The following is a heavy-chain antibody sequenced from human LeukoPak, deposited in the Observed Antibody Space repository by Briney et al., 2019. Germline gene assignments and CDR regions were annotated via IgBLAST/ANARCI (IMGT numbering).Heavy chain of an antibody. CDR1: GYTFTDYY. Sequence: GASVKVSCKASGYTFTDYYIYWVRQAPGQGLEWMGWTNPKNGGTNYAQKFQGRVNMTSDTSISTAYMELNSLKSDDTAVYYCARRVTAASGFDYWGQGTLVTVSS. CDR2: TNPKNGGT. CDR3: ARRVTAASGFDY. J-gene: IGHJ4*02. V-gene: IGHV1-2*02. D-gene: IGHD6-13*01.